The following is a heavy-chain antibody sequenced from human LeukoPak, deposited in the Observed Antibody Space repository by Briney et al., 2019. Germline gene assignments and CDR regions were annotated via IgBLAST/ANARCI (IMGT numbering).Heavy chain of an antibody. Sequence: PSETLSPTSHVAAGSTRSSSYYWGWLRQPPGKGLEWIRRMFVRGSTFYNPSLNRRDTMSVDTTKNQFSLRLSSVTAADTAVYYCARTPIPTYSSGGYTSYYFDYWGQGTLVTVSS. V-gene: IGHV4-39*01. CDR2: MFVRGST. D-gene: IGHD6-19*01. CDR1: AGSTRSSSYY. J-gene: IGHJ4*02. CDR3: ARTPIPTYSSGGYTSYYFDY.